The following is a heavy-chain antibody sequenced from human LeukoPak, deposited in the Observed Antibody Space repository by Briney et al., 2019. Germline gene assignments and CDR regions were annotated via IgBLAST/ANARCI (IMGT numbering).Heavy chain of an antibody. CDR2: IYYSGST. D-gene: IGHD3-22*01. Sequence: SETLSLTCTVSGGSISSYYWSWIRQPPGKGLEWIGYIYYSGSTNYNPSLKSRVTISVDTSKNQFSLKLSSVTAADTAVYYCARSRDSSGYSGHDAFEFWGQGTMVIVSP. CDR1: GGSISSYY. J-gene: IGHJ3*01. V-gene: IGHV4-59*01. CDR3: ARSRDSSGYSGHDAFEF.